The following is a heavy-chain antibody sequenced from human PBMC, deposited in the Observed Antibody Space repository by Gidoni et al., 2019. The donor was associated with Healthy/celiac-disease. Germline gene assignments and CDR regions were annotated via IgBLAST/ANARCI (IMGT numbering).Heavy chain of an antibody. V-gene: IGHV4-34*01. CDR1: GGSFSGYY. D-gene: IGHD1-26*01. CDR3: AGGSRELWRWGPSRGFDY. J-gene: IGHJ4*02. Sequence: QVQLQQWGAGLLKPSETLSLTCAVYGGSFSGYYWSWIRQPPGKGLEWIGEIKHSGSTNDNPSHKSRVTISVDTSKNQFSLKLSSVTAADTAVYYCAGGSRELWRWGPSRGFDYWGQGTLVTVSS. CDR2: IKHSGST.